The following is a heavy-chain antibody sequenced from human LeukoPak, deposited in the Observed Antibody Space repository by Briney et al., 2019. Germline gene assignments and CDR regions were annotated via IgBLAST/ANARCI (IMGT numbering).Heavy chain of an antibody. CDR2: ISSSSSTI. V-gene: IGHV3-48*02. Sequence: GGSLILSCAASGFTFTSHSMNWVRQAPGKGLEWISYISSSSSTIYYADSVKGRFTISRDNAKNSLYLQMSSLRDEDTAVYYCASLMTTVYYFDYWGQGTLVTVSS. D-gene: IGHD4-17*01. CDR1: GFTFTSHS. CDR3: ASLMTTVYYFDY. J-gene: IGHJ4*02.